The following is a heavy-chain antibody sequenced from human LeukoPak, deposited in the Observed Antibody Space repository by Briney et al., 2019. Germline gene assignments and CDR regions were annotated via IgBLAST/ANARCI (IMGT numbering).Heavy chain of an antibody. V-gene: IGHV1-2*02. CDR3: ARYFELTTSSRWSATDS. Sequence: ASVKVSCKASGYTFTRAYMHWFRQVPGQGLEWMGWINPNSGGTKYAQRFQGRVTMTRDTSISTAYMELSSLTSDDTAVYHCARYFELTTSSRWSATDSWGQGTLVTVSS. J-gene: IGHJ4*02. D-gene: IGHD6-13*01. CDR1: GYTFTRAY. CDR2: INPNSGGT.